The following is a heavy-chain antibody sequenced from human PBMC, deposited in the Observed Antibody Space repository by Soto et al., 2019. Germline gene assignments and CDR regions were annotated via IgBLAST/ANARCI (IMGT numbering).Heavy chain of an antibody. CDR3: ARGVSAGVDY. CDR1: GYSFTSLD. D-gene: IGHD1-26*01. Sequence: VASVKVSCKASGYSFTSLDINWVRQTAGQGLEWMGWMEPSTGRTGYAQKFQGRVTMTRDTSINTAYMELTTLTSDDTAFYYCARGVSAGVDYWGQGTLVTDSS. J-gene: IGHJ4*02. V-gene: IGHV1-8*01. CDR2: MEPSTGRT.